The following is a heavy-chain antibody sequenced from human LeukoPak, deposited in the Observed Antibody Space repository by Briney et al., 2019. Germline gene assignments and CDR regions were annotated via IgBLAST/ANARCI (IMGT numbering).Heavy chain of an antibody. CDR3: ARESGPSAGTIFGVAITPFDP. J-gene: IGHJ5*02. V-gene: IGHV3-21*01. CDR1: GGTFSSYS. CDR2: ISSSSSYI. Sequence: GGALRLSCAASGGTFSSYSMNWVRQAPGKGLEWVSCISSSSSYIYYADSVKGRFTISRDNAKNSLYPQMNSLRAADTAVYYCARESGPSAGTIFGVAITPFDPWGQGTLVTVSS. D-gene: IGHD3-3*01.